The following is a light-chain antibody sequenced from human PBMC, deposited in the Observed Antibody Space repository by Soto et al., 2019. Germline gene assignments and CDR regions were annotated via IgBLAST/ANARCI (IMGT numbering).Light chain of an antibody. CDR2: DVS. CDR1: SSDVGGYNY. CDR3: SSYTTSNTRKRV. J-gene: IGLJ1*01. V-gene: IGLV2-14*03. Sequence: QSVLTQPASVSGSPGQSITISCTGTSSDVGGYNYVSWYQHHPGKAPILMIFDVSNRPSGVSNRFSGSKSGNTASLTISGLQPEDEADYYCSSYTTSNTRKRVFGTGTKLTVL.